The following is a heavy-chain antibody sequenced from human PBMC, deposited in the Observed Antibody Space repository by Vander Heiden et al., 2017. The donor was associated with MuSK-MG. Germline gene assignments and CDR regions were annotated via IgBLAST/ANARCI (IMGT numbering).Heavy chain of an antibody. CDR1: GGSISTFY. Sequence: QVQLQESGPGLVKPSETVSLTCTISGGSISTFYWNWIRQPPGKPLEWIGSVFHSGTTNYNPSHESRVTISIDTSKIQFSLELTSVIAADTAVYYCVRSYTSDTFDLWGQGTMVTVSP. J-gene: IGHJ3*01. D-gene: IGHD6-13*01. V-gene: IGHV4-59*01. CDR3: VRSYTSDTFDL. CDR2: VFHSGTT.